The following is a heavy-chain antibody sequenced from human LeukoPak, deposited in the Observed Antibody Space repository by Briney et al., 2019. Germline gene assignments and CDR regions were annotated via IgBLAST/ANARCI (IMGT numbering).Heavy chain of an antibody. CDR3: ARNVLITTGNFYYGMDV. D-gene: IGHD3-22*01. CDR2: ISYSGNT. Sequence: PSETLPLACAVSGGSISSYYWSWMRPPPGKGLVGFGYISYSGNTDYSPSLKSRVTMSLDTSKNHFSLNLTSVTAADTAVYYCARNVLITTGNFYYGMDVWGQGTTVTVSS. CDR1: GGSISSYY. V-gene: IGHV4-59*01. J-gene: IGHJ6*02.